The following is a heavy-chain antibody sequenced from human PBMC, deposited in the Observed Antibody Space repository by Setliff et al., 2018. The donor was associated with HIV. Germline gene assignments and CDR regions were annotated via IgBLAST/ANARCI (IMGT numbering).Heavy chain of an antibody. CDR2: ISHSGST. CDR3: ATGITVAPDY. J-gene: IGHJ4*02. CDR1: GGSLSGYY. Sequence: SETLSLTCAVYGGSLSGYYWSWIRQPPGKGLEWIGEISHSGSTNYNPSLKSRVTISVDTSKNQFSLKLTSVTAADTAVYYCATGITVAPDYWGQGTLVTVSS. D-gene: IGHD6-19*01. V-gene: IGHV4-34*01.